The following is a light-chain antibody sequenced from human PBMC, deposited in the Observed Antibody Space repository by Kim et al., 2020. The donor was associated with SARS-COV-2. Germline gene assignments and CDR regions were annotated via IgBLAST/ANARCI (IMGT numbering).Light chain of an antibody. J-gene: IGKJ3*01. CDR3: QQYNNWLLFT. CDR1: QSVSSN. Sequence: SRGERANLSCRASQSVSSNLAWYQQKPGQAPRLLIYGASTRETGIPARFSGSGSGTGFTLTISSLQSEDFAVYYCQQYNNWLLFTFGPGTKVDIK. CDR2: GAS. V-gene: IGKV3-15*01.